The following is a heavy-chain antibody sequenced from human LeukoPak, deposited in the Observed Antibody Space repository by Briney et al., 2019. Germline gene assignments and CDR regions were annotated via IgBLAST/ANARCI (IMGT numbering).Heavy chain of an antibody. CDR2: INHSGST. D-gene: IGHD3-22*01. Sequence: SKTLSLTCAVYGGSFSGYYWSWIRQPPGKGLEWIGEINHSGSTNYNPSLKSRVTISVDTSKNQFSLKLSSVTAADTAVYYCARGFSTMIVAYYYYGMDVWGQGTTVTVSS. CDR1: GGSFSGYY. CDR3: ARGFSTMIVAYYYYGMDV. V-gene: IGHV4-34*01. J-gene: IGHJ6*02.